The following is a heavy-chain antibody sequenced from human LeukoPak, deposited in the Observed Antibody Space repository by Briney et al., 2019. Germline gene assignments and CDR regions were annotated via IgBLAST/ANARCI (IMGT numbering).Heavy chain of an antibody. J-gene: IGHJ6*02. CDR1: GFTFKDYG. CDR3: AKHMRATNTYSFFGLDV. D-gene: IGHD1-26*01. V-gene: IGHV3-9*01. Sequence: GGSLRLSCAATGFTFKDYGMHWVRQPPGKGLEWVSSINWNGGGTDYANSVKGRFTISRDNAKNSLYLQLSSLRPEDTALYYCAKHMRATNTYSFFGLDVWGQGTTVTVSS. CDR2: INWNGGGT.